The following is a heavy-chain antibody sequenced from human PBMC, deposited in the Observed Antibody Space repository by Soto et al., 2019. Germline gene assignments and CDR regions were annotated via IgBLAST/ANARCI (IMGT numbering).Heavy chain of an antibody. D-gene: IGHD3-3*01. CDR2: ISYDGSNK. J-gene: IGHJ6*02. Sequence: GGSLRLSCAASGFTFSSYGMHWVRQAPGKGLEWVAVISYDGSNKYYADSVKGRFTISRDNSKNTLYLQMNSLRAEDTAVYYCAKDFSYYDFWSGYYVNYYYYGMDVWGQGTTVTVSS. V-gene: IGHV3-30*18. CDR3: AKDFSYYDFWSGYYVNYYYYGMDV. CDR1: GFTFSSYG.